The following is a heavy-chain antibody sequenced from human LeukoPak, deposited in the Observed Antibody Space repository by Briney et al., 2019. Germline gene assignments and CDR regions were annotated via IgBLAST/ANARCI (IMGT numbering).Heavy chain of an antibody. CDR1: GFTVSSNF. CDR3: AIWFGELSGS. Sequence: GGSLRLSCAASGFTVSSNFMSWVRQALGKGLEWVSVIYSGGSTYYADSVKGRFTISRDNSKNTLYLQMNSLRAEDTAVYYCAIWFGELSGSWGQGTLVTVSS. V-gene: IGHV3-53*01. D-gene: IGHD3-10*01. J-gene: IGHJ5*02. CDR2: IYSGGST.